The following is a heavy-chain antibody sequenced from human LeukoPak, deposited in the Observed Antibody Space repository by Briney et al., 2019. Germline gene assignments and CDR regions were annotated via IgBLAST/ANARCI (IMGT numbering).Heavy chain of an antibody. CDR1: GFTFSSYG. CDR2: ISYDGSNK. D-gene: IGHD3-22*01. Sequence: PGGSLRLSCAASGFTFSSYGMHWVRQAPGKGLEWVAVISYDGSNKYYADSVKGRFTISRDNSKNTLYLQMNSLRAEDTAVYYCAKALHYYDSSGLDYWGQGTLVTVSS. J-gene: IGHJ4*02. CDR3: AKALHYYDSSGLDY. V-gene: IGHV3-30*18.